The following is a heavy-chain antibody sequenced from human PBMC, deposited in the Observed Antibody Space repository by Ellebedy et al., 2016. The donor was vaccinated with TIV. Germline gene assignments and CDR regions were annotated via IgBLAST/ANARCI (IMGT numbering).Heavy chain of an antibody. J-gene: IGHJ4*02. CDR3: ARRGGTSSLPFDH. Sequence: GESLKISXKGSGYMFTRYWIGWVRQMPGKGLEWMGIIYPGDSDARYSPSFEGHVTMTADKSSNTAYLQWNSLQASDTATYYCARRGGTSSLPFDHWGQGSLVTVSS. CDR1: GYMFTRYW. D-gene: IGHD6-6*01. CDR2: IYPGDSDA. V-gene: IGHV5-51*01.